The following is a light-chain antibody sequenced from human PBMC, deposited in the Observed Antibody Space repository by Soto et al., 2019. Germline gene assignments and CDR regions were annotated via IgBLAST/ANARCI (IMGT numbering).Light chain of an antibody. J-gene: IGLJ1*01. CDR1: SSDVGNYKY. V-gene: IGLV2-14*01. Sequence: QSALTQPASVSGSPGQSITISCTGTSSDVGNYKYVSWYQHHPGKAPKLLISEVSNRPSGVSNRFSGSKSGNTASLTISGLQAEDEANYFCISYTDFSGPYVFGTGTQLTVL. CDR2: EVS. CDR3: ISYTDFSGPYV.